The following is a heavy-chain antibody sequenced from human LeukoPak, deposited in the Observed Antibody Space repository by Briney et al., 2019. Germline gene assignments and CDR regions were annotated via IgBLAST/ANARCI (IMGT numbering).Heavy chain of an antibody. D-gene: IGHD6-6*01. V-gene: IGHV1-18*01. CDR1: GYTFTSYG. Sequence: GASVKVSCKASGYTFTSYGISWVRQAPGQGLEWMGWISAYNGNTNYAQKLQGRVTMTTDTSTSTAYMELRSLRSDDTAVYYCAALSDAARPRRYYYYYMDVWGKGTRSPSP. CDR3: AALSDAARPRRYYYYYMDV. CDR2: ISAYNGNT. J-gene: IGHJ6*03.